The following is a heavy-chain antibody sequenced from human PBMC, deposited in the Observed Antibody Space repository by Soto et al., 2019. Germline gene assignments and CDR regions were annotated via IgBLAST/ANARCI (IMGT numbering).Heavy chain of an antibody. D-gene: IGHD3-10*01. CDR1: GLAFSSYA. V-gene: IGHV3-23*01. CDR2: ISGSTSGT. J-gene: IGHJ4*02. Sequence: EVQLLESGGGLVQPGGSLRLSCAASGLAFSSYAMSWVRQAAGKGLEWVSSISGSTSGTYYADAVKGRFTISRDNSINTLYLHMNSLSAEDTAVYYCEKDRGFIDPFDYWGQGALVTVSS. CDR3: EKDRGFIDPFDY.